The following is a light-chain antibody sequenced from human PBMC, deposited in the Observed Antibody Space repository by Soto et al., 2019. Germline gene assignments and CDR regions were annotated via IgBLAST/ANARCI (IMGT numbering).Light chain of an antibody. V-gene: IGKV3-11*01. Sequence: EIVLTQSPATLSLSPGERATLSCRASRSVSNYLAWYQQKPGQAPRLLIYDASNRATGIPARFSGSGSGTDFTLTISSLEPEDFAVYYCQQRSNWPTTFGQGTKVDIK. CDR2: DAS. J-gene: IGKJ1*01. CDR1: RSVSNY. CDR3: QQRSNWPTT.